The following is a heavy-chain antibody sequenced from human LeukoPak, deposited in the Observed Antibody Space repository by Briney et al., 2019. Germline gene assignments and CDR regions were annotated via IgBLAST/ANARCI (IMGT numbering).Heavy chain of an antibody. CDR2: IYYSGST. V-gene: IGHV4-30-4*01. J-gene: IGHJ4*02. CDR1: GGTISSGDYY. CDR3: ARVSSRPGAYGDHFDY. Sequence: SQTLSLTCTVSGGTISSGDYYWSWIRQPPGKGLEWIGDIYYSGSTNYNPSLKSRVTISVDTSKNQFSLKLSSVTAADTAVYYCARVSSRPGAYGDHFDYWGQGTLVTVSS. D-gene: IGHD4-17*01.